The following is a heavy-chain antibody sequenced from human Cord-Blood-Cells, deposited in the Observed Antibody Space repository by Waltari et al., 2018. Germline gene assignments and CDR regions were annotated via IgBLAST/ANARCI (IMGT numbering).Heavy chain of an antibody. Sequence: QVQLQQWGAGLLKPPETLSLTGAVYVGSFSGYYWSWSRQPPVKGLEWIGEINHSGSTNYNPSLKSRVTISVDTSKNQFSLKLSSVTAADTAVYYCARGPYSSSWYNWFDPWGQGTLVTVSS. CDR3: ARGPYSSSWYNWFDP. CDR2: INHSGST. J-gene: IGHJ5*02. V-gene: IGHV4-34*01. CDR1: VGSFSGYY. D-gene: IGHD6-13*01.